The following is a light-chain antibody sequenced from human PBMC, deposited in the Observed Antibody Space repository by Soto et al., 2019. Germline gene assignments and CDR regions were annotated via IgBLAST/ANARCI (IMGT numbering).Light chain of an antibody. CDR1: QSVGSF. J-gene: IGKJ5*01. V-gene: IGKV3-11*01. CDR2: DTS. Sequence: EIVLTQSPATLSVSPGERATLSCRASQSVGSFLAWYQQKPGQAPRLLIYDTSIRATGIPARFSGSGSGTDFTLTISSLEPEDFAVYYCQQRNSWPPTFTFGQGTQLEI. CDR3: QQRNSWPPTFT.